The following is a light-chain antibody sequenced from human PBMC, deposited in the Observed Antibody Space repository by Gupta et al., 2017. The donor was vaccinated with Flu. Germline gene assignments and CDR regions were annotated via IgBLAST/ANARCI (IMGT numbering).Light chain of an antibody. CDR3: SSYTSTNTFYV. CDR2: DVS. V-gene: IGLV2-14*01. J-gene: IGLJ1*01. Sequence: QSALTQPASVSGSPGQSITISCTGTSSDVGRSNYVSWYQQDPGKATKLMIYDVSNRPSGVSSRFSGSKSGNTASLTISGLEAEDESDYYCSSYTSTNTFYVFGTGTKVTVL. CDR1: SSDVGRSNY.